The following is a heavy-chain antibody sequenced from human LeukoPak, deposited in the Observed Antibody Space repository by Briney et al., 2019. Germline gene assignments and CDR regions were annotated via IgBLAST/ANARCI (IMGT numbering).Heavy chain of an antibody. V-gene: IGHV4-4*02. J-gene: IGHJ5*02. CDR2: IHHSGST. D-gene: IGHD2-2*01. CDR1: GGSVSRSNW. CDR3: ARTEAFCSDTSCSNWFDP. Sequence: SETLSLTCAVSGGSVSRSNWWNWVRQPPGKGLEWIEEIHHSGSTNYNPSLKSRVTMSVDKSKNQFSLKLSSVTAADKAVYYCARTEAFCSDTSCSNWFDPWGQGTLVTVSS.